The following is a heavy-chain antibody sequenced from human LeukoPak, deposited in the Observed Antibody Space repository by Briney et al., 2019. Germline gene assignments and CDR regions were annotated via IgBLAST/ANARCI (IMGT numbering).Heavy chain of an antibody. J-gene: IGHJ4*02. Sequence: SETLSLTCTVSGGSISSYYWSWIRQPSGKGLEWIGYIYYSGSTNYNPSLKSRVTISVDTSKNQFSLKLSSVTAADTAVYYCAREGESGSYYNYWGQGTLVTVSS. CDR1: GGSISSYY. CDR3: AREGESGSYYNY. D-gene: IGHD1-26*01. V-gene: IGHV4-59*01. CDR2: IYYSGST.